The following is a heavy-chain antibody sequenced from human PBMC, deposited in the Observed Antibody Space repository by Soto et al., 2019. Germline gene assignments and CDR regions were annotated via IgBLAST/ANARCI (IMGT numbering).Heavy chain of an antibody. CDR3: ARERILGTERDYYYYGLDV. D-gene: IGHD1-20*01. CDR1: GYTFTDYY. Sequence: GASVKVSCKASGYTFTDYYIHWVRQAPGQGFEWMGWINPNSGDPNYAQKFQGRVTMTRDTSITTAYMDLSRLRSDDTALYYCARERILGTERDYYYYGLDVWGQGTTGTVAS. CDR2: INPNSGDP. J-gene: IGHJ6*02. V-gene: IGHV1-2*02.